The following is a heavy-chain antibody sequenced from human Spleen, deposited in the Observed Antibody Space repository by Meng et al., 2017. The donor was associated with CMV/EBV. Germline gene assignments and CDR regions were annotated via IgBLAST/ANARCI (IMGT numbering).Heavy chain of an antibody. D-gene: IGHD6-6*01. V-gene: IGHV1-2*02. CDR1: GYTFTGYY. Sequence: ASVKVSCKASGYTFTGYYMHWVRQAPGQGLEWMGWINPNSGGTNYVQKFQGRVTMTRDTSISTAYMELSRLRSDDTAVYYCARFSSYYYGMDVWGQGTTVTVSS. J-gene: IGHJ6*02. CDR3: ARFSSYYYGMDV. CDR2: INPNSGGT.